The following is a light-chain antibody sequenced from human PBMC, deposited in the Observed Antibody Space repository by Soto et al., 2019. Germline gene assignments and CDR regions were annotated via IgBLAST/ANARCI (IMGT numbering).Light chain of an antibody. V-gene: IGKV1-17*01. J-gene: IGKJ4*01. CDR2: AAS. CDR1: QDIRNE. CDR3: LQHNNYPPLT. Sequence: DIQMTQSPSSLSASVGDRVTITCRASQDIRNELGRYQQKPGKAPKHLIYAASSLQSGVPSRFSGSGSGTEFTLTISSLQPEDFATYYCLQHNNYPPLTFGGGTKVEI.